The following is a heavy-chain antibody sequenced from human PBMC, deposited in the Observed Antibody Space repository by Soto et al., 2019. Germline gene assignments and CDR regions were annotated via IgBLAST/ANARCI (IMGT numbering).Heavy chain of an antibody. D-gene: IGHD2-8*02. V-gene: IGHV3-23*01. Sequence: GGSLRLSCAASGFTFSTYAMSWVRQAPGKGLEWVSVISGSGDTTYYADSVKGRFTISRDNSKNPLSLQMKSLRAEDTAVYHCARAYCTGARCAGYDSWGQGTLVIVSS. CDR2: ISGSGDTT. J-gene: IGHJ5*01. CDR3: ARAYCTGARCAGYDS. CDR1: GFTFSTYA.